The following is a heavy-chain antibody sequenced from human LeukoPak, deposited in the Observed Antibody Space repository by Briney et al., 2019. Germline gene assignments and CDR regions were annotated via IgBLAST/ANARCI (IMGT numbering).Heavy chain of an antibody. CDR3: ARRGRSSSNFDF. Sequence: GESLKISCKGSGYIFTSYWITWVRQMPGKGLGWMGMIDPTDSYTNYSPSFQGHVTISTDKSISTAYLQWSSLKASDTAINYCARRGRSSSNFDFWGQGTLVTVSS. D-gene: IGHD6-6*01. J-gene: IGHJ4*02. CDR2: IDPTDSYT. CDR1: GYIFTSYW. V-gene: IGHV5-10-1*01.